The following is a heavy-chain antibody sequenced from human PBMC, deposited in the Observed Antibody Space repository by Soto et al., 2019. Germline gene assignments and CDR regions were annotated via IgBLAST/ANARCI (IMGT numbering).Heavy chain of an antibody. CDR1: GFTFSNYW. D-gene: IGHD2-21*02. J-gene: IGHJ4*02. CDR3: ASCGGDCYSSY. V-gene: IGHV3-7*03. CDR2: IKQDGSEK. Sequence: PGGSLRLSCAASGFTFSNYWMTWVRQAPGKGLEWVAKIKQDGSEKYYVDSVKGRFIISRDNVKISLYLQMNSLRVEDTAVYYCASCGGDCYSSYWGQGTLVTVSS.